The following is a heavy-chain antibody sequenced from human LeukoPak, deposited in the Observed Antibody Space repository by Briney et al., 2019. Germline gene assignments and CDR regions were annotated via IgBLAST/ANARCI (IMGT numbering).Heavy chain of an antibody. Sequence: SETLSLTCAVYGGSFSGYYWSWIRQPPGKGLEWIGEINHSGSTNYNPSLKSRVTMSVDTSKNQLSLNLRSVTAADTAIYYCARKSPTSGSYGWYFDYWGQGALVTVSS. CDR2: INHSGST. D-gene: IGHD1-26*01. J-gene: IGHJ4*02. CDR1: GGSFSGYY. V-gene: IGHV4-34*01. CDR3: ARKSPTSGSYGWYFDY.